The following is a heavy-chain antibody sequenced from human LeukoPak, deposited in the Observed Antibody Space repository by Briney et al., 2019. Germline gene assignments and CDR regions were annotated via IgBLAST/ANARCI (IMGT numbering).Heavy chain of an antibody. CDR2: INPNSGGT. D-gene: IGHD6-6*01. V-gene: IGHV1-2*02. Sequence: ASVKVSCKASGYTFTGYYLHWVRQAPGQGLEWMGWINPNSGGTNYAQKFQGRVTMTRDTSISTAYMELSRLSSDDTAVYYCARDFGGSSSGDPTFDYWGQGTLVTVSS. CDR1: GYTFTGYY. J-gene: IGHJ4*02. CDR3: ARDFGGSSSGDPTFDY.